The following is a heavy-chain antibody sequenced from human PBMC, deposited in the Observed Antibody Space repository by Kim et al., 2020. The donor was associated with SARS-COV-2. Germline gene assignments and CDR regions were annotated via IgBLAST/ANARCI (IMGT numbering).Heavy chain of an antibody. CDR2: IIPILGIA. D-gene: IGHD2-2*01. J-gene: IGHJ6*02. V-gene: IGHV1-69*04. CDR1: GGTFSSYA. CDR3: AREEGTSTSCYDV. Sequence: SVKVSCKASGGTFSSYAISWVRQAPGQGLEWMGRIIPILGIANYAQKFQGRVTITADKSTSTAYMELSSLRSEDTAVYYCAREEGTSTSCYDVWGQGTTVTVSS.